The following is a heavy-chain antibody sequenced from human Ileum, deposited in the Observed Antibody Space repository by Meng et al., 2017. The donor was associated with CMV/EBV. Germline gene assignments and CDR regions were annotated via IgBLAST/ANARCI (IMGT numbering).Heavy chain of an antibody. Sequence: SETLSLTCTVSGGSISSSSYYWGWIRQPPGKGLEWIGSIYYSGSTYYNPSLKSQVTISVDTSKNQFSLKLSSVTAADTAVYYCARVRCSSTSCYLAFDYWGQGTRVTVSS. V-gene: IGHV4-39*07. CDR1: GGSISSSSYY. CDR2: IYYSGST. J-gene: IGHJ4*02. CDR3: ARVRCSSTSCYLAFDY. D-gene: IGHD2-2*01.